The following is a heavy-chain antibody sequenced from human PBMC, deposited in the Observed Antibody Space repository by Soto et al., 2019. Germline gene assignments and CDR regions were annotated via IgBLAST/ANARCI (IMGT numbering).Heavy chain of an antibody. CDR2: ISYDGNNK. CDR3: AKISSPSDAFDI. D-gene: IGHD2-15*01. J-gene: IGHJ3*02. Sequence: QVQLVESGGGVVQPGRSLRLSCAASGFTLSNYGMHWVRQAPGMGLEWVAIISYDGNNKYYADSVKGRFTISRDNSKNTLYLQMNSLRPEYTAMYSCAKISSPSDAFDIWGQGTMVTVSS. CDR1: GFTLSNYG. V-gene: IGHV3-30*18.